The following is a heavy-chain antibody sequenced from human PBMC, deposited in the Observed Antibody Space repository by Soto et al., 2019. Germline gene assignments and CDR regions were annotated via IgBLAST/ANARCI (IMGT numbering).Heavy chain of an antibody. CDR1: GFAFRSFA. V-gene: IGHV3-30-3*01. D-gene: IGHD2-2*01. J-gene: IGHJ3*02. CDR3: ASDGGTRVWTGRGGNFDI. Sequence: QMHLVESGGGVVQPGGSLRLSCAASGFAFRSFAVHWVRQAPGKGLEWVAFTSYDGTNTFQADSVKGRFTISRDNSKNTLYLEMNRLRTEDTAVYYCASDGGTRVWTGRGGNFDIWGQGTMVTVSA. CDR2: TSYDGTNT.